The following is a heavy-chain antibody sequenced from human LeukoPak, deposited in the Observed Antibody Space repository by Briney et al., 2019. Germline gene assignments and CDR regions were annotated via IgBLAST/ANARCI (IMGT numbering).Heavy chain of an antibody. CDR3: VKDPRDTYGTNWFVS. D-gene: IGHD2-21*01. CDR2: ISGTGGAT. V-gene: IGHV3-23*01. J-gene: IGHJ5*01. CDR1: GFSFGNYA. Sequence: GGSLSLTCVASGFSFGNYAMSWVRQALGKGLQWVSQISGTGGATWYAGFARDRFTIPRDNSKKTLYLQMSGLRVEDTAMYYCVKDPRDTYGTNWFVSLRQGSDLIVSS.